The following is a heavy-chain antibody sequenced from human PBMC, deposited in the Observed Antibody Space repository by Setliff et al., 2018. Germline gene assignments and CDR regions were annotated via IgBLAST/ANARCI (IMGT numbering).Heavy chain of an antibody. Sequence: SETLSLTCTVSGVSITSHYWSWIRQPPGRALEWVGYIHHSGSTNYNPSLKSRVTLSMDTSRNHFSLNLTSLTAADTALYYCAGDNIGPDALDIWGQGTMVTVSS. CDR3: AGDNIGPDALDI. CDR1: GVSITSHY. CDR2: IHHSGST. J-gene: IGHJ3*02. V-gene: IGHV4-59*11.